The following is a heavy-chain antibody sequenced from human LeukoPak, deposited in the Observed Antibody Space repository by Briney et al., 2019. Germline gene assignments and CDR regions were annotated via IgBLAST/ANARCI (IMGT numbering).Heavy chain of an antibody. CDR3: ARGGYCSGAACYHLPDF. D-gene: IGHD2-15*01. CDR2: INPNSGGT. J-gene: IGHJ4*02. Sequence: SSVTVSFTSSGYTFTVYYMHWVRQAPGKGLEWMGWINPNSGGTNYSLKFQGRLTMTRNTSSSAAYMELSSLSSDDTAVYYCARGGYCSGAACYHLPDFWGQGNLVTVSS. CDR1: GYTFTVYY. V-gene: IGHV1-2*02.